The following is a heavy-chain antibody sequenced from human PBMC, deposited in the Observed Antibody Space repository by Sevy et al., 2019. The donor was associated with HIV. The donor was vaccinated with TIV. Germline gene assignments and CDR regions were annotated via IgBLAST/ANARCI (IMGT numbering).Heavy chain of an antibody. Sequence: ASVKVSCKASGYTFTSYGISWVRQAPGQGLEWMGWISAYNGNTNYAQKLQGRVTMTTDTSTSTAYMELRSLRSDDTAVYYCARDLKGGGSQLARDNWFDPWGQGTLVTVSS. CDR2: ISAYNGNT. D-gene: IGHD1-1*01. CDR1: GYTFTSYG. J-gene: IGHJ5*02. CDR3: ARDLKGGGSQLARDNWFDP. V-gene: IGHV1-18*01.